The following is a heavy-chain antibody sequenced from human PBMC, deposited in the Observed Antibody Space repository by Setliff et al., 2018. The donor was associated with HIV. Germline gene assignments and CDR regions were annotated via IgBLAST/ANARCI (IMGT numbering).Heavy chain of an antibody. CDR2: INAGNGNT. CDR1: GYTLTKYA. J-gene: IGHJ4*02. D-gene: IGHD3-22*01. Sequence: ASVKVSCKASGYTLTKYAMHWVRQAPGQRLEWMGWINAGNGNTKYSQKFQGRVTITRDTSTSTGYMDLRSLRSDDTAVYYCARVTRDYYDSRALYYFDYWGQGTLVTVSS. CDR3: ARVTRDYYDSRALYYFDY. V-gene: IGHV1-3*01.